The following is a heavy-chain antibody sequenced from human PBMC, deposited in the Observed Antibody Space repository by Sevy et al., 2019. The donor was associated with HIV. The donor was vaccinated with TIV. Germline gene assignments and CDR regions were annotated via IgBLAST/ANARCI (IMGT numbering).Heavy chain of an antibody. D-gene: IGHD2-15*01. CDR3: AGLTMELLLPDWFDP. J-gene: IGHJ5*02. Sequence: SETLSLTCTVSGGSVSSGSYYWSWIRQPPGKGLEWIGYIYYSGSTNYNPSLKSRVTISVDTSKNQFSLKLSSVTAAATAVYYCAGLTMELLLPDWFDPWGQGTLVTVSS. CDR2: IYYSGST. V-gene: IGHV4-61*01. CDR1: GGSVSSGSYY.